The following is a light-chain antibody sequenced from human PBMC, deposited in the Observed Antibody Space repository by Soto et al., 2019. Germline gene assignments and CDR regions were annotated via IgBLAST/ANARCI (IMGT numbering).Light chain of an antibody. CDR2: GAS. CDR3: HQYGSSPIP. V-gene: IGKV3-20*01. Sequence: EVVMTQSPATLSVSPGERATLSCRASQSVRSNFAWYQQKPGQAPRLLIYGASNRATGIPDRFSGSGSGTDFTLAITRLEPEDFALYYCHQYGSSPIPFGQGTRLEIK. CDR1: QSVRSN. J-gene: IGKJ5*01.